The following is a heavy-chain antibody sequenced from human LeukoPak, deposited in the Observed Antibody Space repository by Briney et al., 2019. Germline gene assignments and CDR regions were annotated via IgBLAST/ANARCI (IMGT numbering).Heavy chain of an antibody. CDR3: AKTTAGYSSGRYPGRPVDY. Sequence: GGSLRLSCAASGFTFGSYAMYWVRQAPGKGLEWVSGISGSGGSTFYADSVKGRFTISRDNSENTVYLQMNSLRADDTAVYYCAKTTAGYSSGRYPGRPVDYWGQGTLVTVSS. V-gene: IGHV3-23*01. CDR1: GFTFGSYA. CDR2: ISGSGGST. D-gene: IGHD6-19*01. J-gene: IGHJ4*02.